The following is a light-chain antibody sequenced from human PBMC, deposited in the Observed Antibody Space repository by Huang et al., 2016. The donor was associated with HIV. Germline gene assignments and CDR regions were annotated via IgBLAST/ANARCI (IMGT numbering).Light chain of an antibody. CDR3: QQYDSLPPWT. CDR2: DAS. Sequence: DIQMTQSPSSLSASVGDRVTITCQASQDIAKFLNGYQQKPGQAPKLLIYDASTLQTGVPSRFSGSGSGTDFIVTISSLQPEDIATYCCQQYDSLPPWTFGQGTKVEI. CDR1: QDIAKF. J-gene: IGKJ1*01. V-gene: IGKV1-33*01.